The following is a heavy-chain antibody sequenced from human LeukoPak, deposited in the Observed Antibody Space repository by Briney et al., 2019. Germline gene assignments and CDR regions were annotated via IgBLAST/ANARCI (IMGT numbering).Heavy chain of an antibody. D-gene: IGHD6-13*01. J-gene: IGHJ6*03. CDR1: LYSDSSNSAA. V-gene: IGHV6-1*01. CDR2: TYYRSKWYY. CDR3: ARGPQLVDYYYVDV. Sequence: SQTLSLTCAISLYSDSSNSAAWNWIRQSPSRGLEWLGRTYYRSKWYYDYAVSVKSRITINPDTSKNQFSLQLNSVTPDDTAVYYCARGPQLVDYYYVDVWGKGTTVTVSS.